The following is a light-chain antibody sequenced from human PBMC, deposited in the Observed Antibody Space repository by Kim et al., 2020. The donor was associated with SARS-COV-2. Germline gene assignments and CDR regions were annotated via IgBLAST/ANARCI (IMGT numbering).Light chain of an antibody. J-gene: IGLJ3*02. CDR3: SAWDSSLTTWV. Sequence: RQTATLPCTGNINNVGDQGAAWLQQHQGHPPKLLSYRNNNRPSGISERLSASRSANTASLTITGLQPEDEADYYCSAWDSSLTTWVLGGGTQLTVL. V-gene: IGLV10-54*01. CDR1: INNVGDQG. CDR2: RNN.